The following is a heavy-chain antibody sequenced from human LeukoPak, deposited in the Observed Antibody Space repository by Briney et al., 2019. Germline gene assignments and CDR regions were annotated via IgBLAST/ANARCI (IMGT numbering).Heavy chain of an antibody. CDR1: GFTFSSYS. D-gene: IGHD3-22*01. J-gene: IGHJ4*02. Sequence: GGSLRLSCAASGFTFSSYSMNWVRQAPGKGLEWVSSISSSSSYIYYADSVKGRFTISRDNAKNSLYLQMNSLRAEDTAVYYCAGGGESYYYDSSGLDYWGQGTLVTVSS. CDR3: AGGGESYYYDSSGLDY. CDR2: ISSSSSYI. V-gene: IGHV3-21*01.